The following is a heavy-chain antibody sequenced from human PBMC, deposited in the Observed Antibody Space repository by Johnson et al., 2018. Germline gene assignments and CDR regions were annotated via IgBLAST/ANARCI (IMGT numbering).Heavy chain of an antibody. D-gene: IGHD2/OR15-2a*01. CDR1: GFTFGDYA. V-gene: IGHV3-49*03. J-gene: IGHJ6*03. CDR2: IRSKAYGGTP. Sequence: VQLQEAGGGVVQPVRSLRLSCTASGFTFGDYAMSWFRQAPGKGLEWVGCIRSKAYGGTPEYAASVKGSFNIARDDSKSIAYLQMNSLRAEDTAVYYCAKEVPTDYFLYYYYYMDVWGKGTTVTVSS. CDR3: AKEVPTDYFLYYYYYMDV.